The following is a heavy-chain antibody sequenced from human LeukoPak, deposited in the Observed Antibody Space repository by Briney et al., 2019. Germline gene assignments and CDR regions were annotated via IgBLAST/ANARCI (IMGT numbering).Heavy chain of an antibody. V-gene: IGHV3-48*03. CDR1: GFTFSRYE. CDR2: ISSSGSSI. CDR3: ARVGDYALHYYYYMDV. J-gene: IGHJ6*03. Sequence: GGSLRLSCADSGFTFSRYEMYRVRPAPGKGLEWGSYISSSGSSIYYADSVKGRFTIARDNAKNSLYLQMNSLRAEDTAVYYCARVGDYALHYYYYMDVWGKGTTVTVSS. D-gene: IGHD4-17*01.